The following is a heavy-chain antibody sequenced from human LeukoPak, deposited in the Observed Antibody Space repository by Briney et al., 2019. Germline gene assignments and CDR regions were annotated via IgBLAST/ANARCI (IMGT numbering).Heavy chain of an antibody. J-gene: IGHJ6*03. D-gene: IGHD3-3*01. Sequence: GGSLRLSCAASGFTFSSYAMSWVRQAPGKGLEWVSAISGSGGSTYYADSVKGRFTISRDNSKNTLYLQMNSLRAEDTAVYYCAKYDTPYYDFWSGYYTGLYYMDVWGKGTTVTVSS. CDR3: AKYDTPYYDFWSGYYTGLYYMDV. CDR1: GFTFSSYA. CDR2: ISGSGGST. V-gene: IGHV3-23*01.